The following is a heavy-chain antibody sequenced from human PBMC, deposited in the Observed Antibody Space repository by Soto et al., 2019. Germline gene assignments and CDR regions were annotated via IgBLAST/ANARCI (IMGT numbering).Heavy chain of an antibody. Sequence: QVQLVQSGAEVKKPGSSVKVSCKASGGTFSSYAISWVRQAPGQGLEWMGGIIPIFGTANYAQKFQGRVTITADESTSTAYMELSSLRSEDTAVYYCARLSYYYDSSGYPDAFDIWGQGTMVTVSS. J-gene: IGHJ3*02. CDR3: ARLSYYYDSSGYPDAFDI. D-gene: IGHD3-22*01. CDR2: IIPIFGTA. CDR1: GGTFSSYA. V-gene: IGHV1-69*01.